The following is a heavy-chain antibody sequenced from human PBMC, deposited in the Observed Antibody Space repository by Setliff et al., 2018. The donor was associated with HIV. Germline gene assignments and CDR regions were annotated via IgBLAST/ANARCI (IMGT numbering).Heavy chain of an antibody. D-gene: IGHD3-22*01. CDR1: GGSISSGHYY. CDR3: ARASPGALHYYDTSDLYYFDF. CDR2: IYMSRST. J-gene: IGHJ4*02. Sequence: TLSLTCTVSGGSISSGHYYWSWVRQPAGKGLEWIGHIYMSRSTNYNPSLKSRVTISVDTSRDQFSLKLSSVTAADTAVYYCARASPGALHYYDTSDLYYFDFWGQGTRVIVSS. V-gene: IGHV4-61*09.